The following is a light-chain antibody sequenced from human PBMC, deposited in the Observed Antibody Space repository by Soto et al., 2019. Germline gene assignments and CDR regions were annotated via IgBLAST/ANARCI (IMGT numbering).Light chain of an antibody. J-gene: IGLJ2*01. CDR3: QSYDSSLSGGL. Sequence: QSVLTQPPSVSGAPGQWVTISCTGNSSNIGAGYDVHWYQQLPGTAPKLLIYRNANRPSGVPDRFSGSKSGTSASLAITGLQAEDEADYYCQSYDSSLSGGLFGGGTKLTVL. CDR2: RNA. CDR1: SSNIGAGYD. V-gene: IGLV1-40*01.